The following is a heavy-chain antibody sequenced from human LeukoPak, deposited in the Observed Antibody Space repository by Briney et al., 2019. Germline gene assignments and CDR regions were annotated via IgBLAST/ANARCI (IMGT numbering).Heavy chain of an antibody. V-gene: IGHV3-48*03. CDR3: ARVRADYDFWSGPIRYHYYYMDV. Sequence: GGSLRLSCAASGFTFSSYEMNWVRQAPGKGLEWVSYISSSGSTIYYADSVKGRFTISRDNAKNSLYLQMNSLRAEDTAVYYCARVRADYDFWSGPIRYHYYYMDVWGKGTTVTVSS. CDR2: ISSSGSTI. CDR1: GFTFSSYE. D-gene: IGHD3-3*01. J-gene: IGHJ6*03.